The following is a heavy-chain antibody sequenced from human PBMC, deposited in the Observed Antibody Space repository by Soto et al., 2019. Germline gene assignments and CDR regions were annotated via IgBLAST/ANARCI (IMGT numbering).Heavy chain of an antibody. J-gene: IGHJ3*01. CDR2: ISVTGNAQ. V-gene: IGHV3-48*01. CDR3: ARERGGAFQV. Sequence: WGSLRLSCAASGVTLRDYSMNWVRQAPGKGLEWVSYISVTGNAQYYADSVKGRCTISRDIATNSLFLQMNSRRADDTAVYYCARERGGAFQVWGQGTMVTVSS. CDR1: GVTLRDYS.